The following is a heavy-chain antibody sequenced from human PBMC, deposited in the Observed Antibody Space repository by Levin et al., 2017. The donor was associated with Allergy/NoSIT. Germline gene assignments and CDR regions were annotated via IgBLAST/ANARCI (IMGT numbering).Heavy chain of an antibody. Sequence: VASVKVSCKASGFSFSNFGLTWVRQAPGQGLEWMGWISPYNGDTKYAQKLQGRVTMTTDTSTSTAYLELRSLRSDDPAIYYCAREMADTAADTFDIWGQGTMVTVSS. D-gene: IGHD5-18*01. CDR2: ISPYNGDT. J-gene: IGHJ3*02. CDR3: AREMADTAADTFDI. V-gene: IGHV1-18*01. CDR1: GFSFSNFG.